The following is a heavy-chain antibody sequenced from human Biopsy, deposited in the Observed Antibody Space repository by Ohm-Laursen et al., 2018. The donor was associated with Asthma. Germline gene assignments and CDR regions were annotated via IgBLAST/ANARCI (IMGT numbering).Heavy chain of an antibody. CDR2: VSYNGYT. CDR1: GASITTPNY. Sequence: GTLSLTCAVSGASITTPNYWAWIRQPPGRGLEWLGCVSYNGYTIYCSPLRSRVTMSVDPPRNLFSLRVSSVTAADRGVYYCARHWSGNGWEDVHNWFDPWGPGIGVTVSS. J-gene: IGHJ5*02. D-gene: IGHD6-19*01. CDR3: ARHWSGNGWEDVHNWFDP. V-gene: IGHV4-39*01.